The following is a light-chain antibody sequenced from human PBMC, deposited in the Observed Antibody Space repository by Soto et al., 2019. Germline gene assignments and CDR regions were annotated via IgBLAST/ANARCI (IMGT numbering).Light chain of an antibody. CDR3: SSYTSTNTPYV. CDR2: EVT. CDR1: SSDVGAYNF. J-gene: IGLJ1*01. V-gene: IGLV2-14*01. Sequence: QSVLTQPASVSGSPGQSITISCTGSSSDVGAYNFVSWYQHHPGRAPKLILYEVTTRPSGVSSRFSGSKSGNTASLTISGLQADDEATYCCSSYTSTNTPYVFGTGTKVTVL.